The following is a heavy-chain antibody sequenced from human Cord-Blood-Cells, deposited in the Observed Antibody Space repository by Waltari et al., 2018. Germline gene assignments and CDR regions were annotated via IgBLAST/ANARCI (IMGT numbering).Heavy chain of an antibody. CDR2: INSDGSST. Sequence: EVQLVESGGGLVQPGGSLRLSCAASGFPFSSYWMHWVRQAPGKGLVWVSRINSDGSSTSYADSVKGRFTISRDNAKNTLYLQMNSLRAEDTAVYYCARDRTSGSYPYYFDYWSQGTLVTVSS. D-gene: IGHD1-26*01. V-gene: IGHV3-74*01. CDR3: ARDRTSGSYPYYFDY. J-gene: IGHJ4*02. CDR1: GFPFSSYW.